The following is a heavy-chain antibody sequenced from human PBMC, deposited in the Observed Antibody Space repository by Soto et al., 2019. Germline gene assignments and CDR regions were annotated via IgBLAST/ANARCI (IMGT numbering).Heavy chain of an antibody. D-gene: IGHD3-16*01. CDR1: GFTFSSYA. Sequence: GGSLRLSCAASGFTFSSYAMSWVRQAPGKGLEWVSAISGSGGSTYYADSVKGRFTISRDNSKNTLYLQMNSLRAEDTAVYYCAKAFGHWGHYYYYYMDVWGKGTTVTVSS. J-gene: IGHJ6*03. CDR3: AKAFGHWGHYYYYYMDV. V-gene: IGHV3-23*01. CDR2: ISGSGGST.